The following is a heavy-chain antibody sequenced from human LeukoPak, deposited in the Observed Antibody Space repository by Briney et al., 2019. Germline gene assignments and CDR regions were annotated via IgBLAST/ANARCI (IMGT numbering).Heavy chain of an antibody. CDR1: GFTFSSYA. CDR3: ARDRDPYYDFWSGSMDV. V-gene: IGHV3-23*01. Sequence: GGSLRLSCAASGFTFSSYAMSWVRQAPGKGLEWVSAISGSGGSTYYADSVKGRFTISRDNSKNTLYLQMNSLRAEDTAVYYCARDRDPYYDFWSGSMDVWGQGTTVTVSS. CDR2: ISGSGGST. D-gene: IGHD3-3*01. J-gene: IGHJ6*02.